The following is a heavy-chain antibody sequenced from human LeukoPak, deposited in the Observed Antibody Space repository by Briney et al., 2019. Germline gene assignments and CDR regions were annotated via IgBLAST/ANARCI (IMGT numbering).Heavy chain of an antibody. CDR2: IKQDGSEK. V-gene: IGHV3-7*03. J-gene: IGHJ4*02. D-gene: IGHD3-22*01. CDR1: GFTFSSYW. Sequence: PGGSLRLSCAASGFTFSSYWMSWVRQAPGKGLEWVANIKQDGSEKYYVDSVKGRFTISRDNAKNSLYLQMNSLRAEDTAVYYCAKAATMIVVVITTYWGQGTLVTVSS. CDR3: AKAATMIVVVITTY.